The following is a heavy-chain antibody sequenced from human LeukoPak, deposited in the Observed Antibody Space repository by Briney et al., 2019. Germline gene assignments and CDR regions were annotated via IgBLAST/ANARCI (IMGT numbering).Heavy chain of an antibody. CDR2: ISGSGGST. D-gene: IGHD3-22*01. J-gene: IGHJ1*01. V-gene: IGHV3-23*01. Sequence: GGSLRLSCAASGFTFSSYAMSWVRQAPGKGLEWVSAISGSGGSTYYADSVKGRFTISRDNSKNTLYLQMNSLRAEDTAVYYCAEGDYYDSSGYYGCFQHWGQGTLVTVSS. CDR3: AEGDYYDSSGYYGCFQH. CDR1: GFTFSSYA.